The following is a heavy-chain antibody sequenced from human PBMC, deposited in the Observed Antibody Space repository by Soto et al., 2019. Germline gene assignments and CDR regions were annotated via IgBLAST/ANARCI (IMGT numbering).Heavy chain of an antibody. V-gene: IGHV3-7*03. D-gene: IGHD3-3*01. Sequence: GGSLRLSCAASGLTFSGHWMTWVRQAPGKGLEWVANIKQDGSEKYYVDSVKGRFTISRDNAKNSVFLQMNSLTVEDTAMYYCASHVADVAYYGVFDYWGQGTLVTVSS. CDR2: IKQDGSEK. J-gene: IGHJ4*02. CDR1: GLTFSGHW. CDR3: ASHVADVAYYGVFDY.